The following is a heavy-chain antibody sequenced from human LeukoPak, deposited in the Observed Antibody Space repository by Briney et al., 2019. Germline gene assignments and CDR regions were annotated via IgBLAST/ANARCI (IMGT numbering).Heavy chain of an antibody. V-gene: IGHV3-21*01. D-gene: IGHD3-3*01. CDR1: GFSISNYW. Sequence: GGSLRLSCAASGFSISNYWMSWVRQAPGKGLEWVSSISSSSSYIYYADSVKGRFTISRDNAKNSLYLQMNSLRAEDTAVYYCARDNTIFGVFSGEGDAFDIWGQGTMVTVSS. CDR2: ISSSSSYI. CDR3: ARDNTIFGVFSGEGDAFDI. J-gene: IGHJ3*02.